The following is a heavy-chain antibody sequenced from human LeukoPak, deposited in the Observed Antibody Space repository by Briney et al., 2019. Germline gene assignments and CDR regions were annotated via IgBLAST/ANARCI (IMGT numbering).Heavy chain of an antibody. CDR1: GGSISSSSYY. CDR2: ISSGGSTI. Sequence: LSLTCTVSGGSISSSSYYWGWIRQAPGKGLEWLSYISSGGSTIYYADSVKGRFTISRDNAKNSLYLQMNSLRAEDTAVYYCATGYSGNWVYWGQGALVTVSS. J-gene: IGHJ4*02. V-gene: IGHV3-11*04. CDR3: ATGYSGNWVY. D-gene: IGHD1-26*01.